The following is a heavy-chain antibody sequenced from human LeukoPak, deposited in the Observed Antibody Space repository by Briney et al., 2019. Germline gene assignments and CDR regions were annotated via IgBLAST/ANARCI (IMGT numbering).Heavy chain of an antibody. CDR2: IYYSGST. D-gene: IGHD5-24*01. CDR1: GGSISSSSYY. V-gene: IGHV4-39*07. CDR3: ARDGEEMATINYYGMDV. J-gene: IGHJ6*02. Sequence: SETLSLTCTVSGGSISSSSYYWGWIRQPPGKGLEWIGSIYYSGSTYYNPSLKSRVTISVDTSKNQFSLKLSSVTAADTAVYYCARDGEEMATINYYGMDVWGQGTTVTVSS.